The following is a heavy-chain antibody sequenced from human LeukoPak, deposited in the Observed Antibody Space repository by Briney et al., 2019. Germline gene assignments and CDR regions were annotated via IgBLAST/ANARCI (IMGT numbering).Heavy chain of an antibody. CDR2: INTNSGGT. CDR3: ASFGGVIVESNFDY. D-gene: IGHD3-16*02. V-gene: IGHV1-2*02. Sequence: ASVKVSCKASGYTFTGYYMHWVRQAPGQGLEWVGWINTNSGGTNYAQKFQGRVTMTRDTSISTAYMELSRLRSDDTGVYYCASFGGVIVESNFDYWGQGTLVTVSS. CDR1: GYTFTGYY. J-gene: IGHJ4*02.